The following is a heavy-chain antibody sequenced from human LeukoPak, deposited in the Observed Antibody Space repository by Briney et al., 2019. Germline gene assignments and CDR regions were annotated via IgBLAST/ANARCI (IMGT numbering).Heavy chain of an antibody. J-gene: IGHJ4*02. CDR2: IIPIFGTA. V-gene: IGHV1-69*05. D-gene: IGHD3-22*01. Sequence: ASVKVSCKASGGTFSSYAISWVRQAPGQGLEWMGGIIPIFGTANYAQKFQGRVTITTDESTSTAYMELSSLRAEDAAVYYCARDSSGFKPRDYWGQGTLVTVSS. CDR1: GGTFSSYA. CDR3: ARDSSGFKPRDY.